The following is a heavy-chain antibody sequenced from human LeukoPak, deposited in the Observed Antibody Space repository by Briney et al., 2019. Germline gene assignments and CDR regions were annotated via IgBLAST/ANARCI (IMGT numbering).Heavy chain of an antibody. Sequence: SVKVSCKASGGTFISYAISWVRQAPGQGLEWMGGIIPIFGTANYAQKFQGRVTITADESTSTAYMELSSLRSEDTAVYYCARDQAWRIWSGYQRKGAAAFDIWGQGTMVTVSS. CDR2: IIPIFGTA. CDR3: ARDQAWRIWSGYQRKGAAAFDI. D-gene: IGHD3-3*01. V-gene: IGHV1-69*13. J-gene: IGHJ3*02. CDR1: GGTFISYA.